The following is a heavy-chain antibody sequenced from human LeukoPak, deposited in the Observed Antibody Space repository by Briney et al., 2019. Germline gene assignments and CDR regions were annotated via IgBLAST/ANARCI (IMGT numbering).Heavy chain of an antibody. V-gene: IGHV1-69*13. Sequence: SVKVSCKASGGTFSSYAISWVRQAPGQGLERMGGIIPIFGTANYAQKFQGRVTITADESTSTAYMELSSLRSEDTAVYYCARGLYYYDSSGYYFDYWGQGTLVTVSS. CDR3: ARGLYYYDSSGYYFDY. CDR2: IIPIFGTA. D-gene: IGHD3-22*01. J-gene: IGHJ4*02. CDR1: GGTFSSYA.